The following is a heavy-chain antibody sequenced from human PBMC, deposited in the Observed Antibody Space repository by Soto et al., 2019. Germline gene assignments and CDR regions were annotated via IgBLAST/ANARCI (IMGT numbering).Heavy chain of an antibody. CDR1: GFHFRTYW. D-gene: IGHD5-18*01. Sequence: GGSLSLSCAASGFHFRTYWLSWVRQVPGKGLEWVANINLDGSEKNYVDSVKGRFTISRDNARNSLYLQMSSLRAEDTALYYCARDGSTSWYSYDYHGMDVWGQGTTVTVSS. CDR2: INLDGSEK. J-gene: IGHJ6*02. CDR3: ARDGSTSWYSYDYHGMDV. V-gene: IGHV3-7*05.